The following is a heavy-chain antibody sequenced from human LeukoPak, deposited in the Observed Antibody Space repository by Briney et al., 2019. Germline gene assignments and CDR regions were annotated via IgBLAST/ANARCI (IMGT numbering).Heavy chain of an antibody. CDR2: IYYSGST. D-gene: IGHD6-6*01. V-gene: IGHV4-59*08. J-gene: IGHJ4*02. CDR3: ARHSAARFDY. CDR1: GASISSYY. Sequence: SETLSLTCTVSGASISSYYWSWIRQPPGKGLEWIGYIYYSGSTNYNPSLKSRVTISVDTSKNQFSLKLSSVTAADTAVYYCARHSAARFDYWGQGTLVTVSS.